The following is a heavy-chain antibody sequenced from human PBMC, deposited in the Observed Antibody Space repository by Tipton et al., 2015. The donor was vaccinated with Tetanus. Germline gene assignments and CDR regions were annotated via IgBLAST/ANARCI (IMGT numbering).Heavy chain of an antibody. J-gene: IGHJ4*02. D-gene: IGHD6-19*01. CDR3: AISDVAVADTN. CDR1: GFTVSSNF. V-gene: IGHV3-30*03. CDR2: ISYDGRNK. Sequence: SLRLSCAASGFTVSSNFMTWVRQAPGKGLEWVAVISYDGRNKFYADSVKGRFTISRDNSKNTLYLQMNSLRAEDTAIYYCAISDVAVADTNWGQGTLVTVSS.